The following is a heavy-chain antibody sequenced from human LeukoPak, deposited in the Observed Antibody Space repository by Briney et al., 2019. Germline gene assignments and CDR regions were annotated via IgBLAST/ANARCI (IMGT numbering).Heavy chain of an antibody. D-gene: IGHD3-16*02. CDR1: GFTFSDYS. Sequence: GGSLRLSCAASGFTFSDYSMNWVRQAPGKGLEWVSYISSSSSTIYYAGSVKGRFTISRDNARNSLYLQMNSLRDEDTAVYYCARDYLSGFDYWGQGTLVTVSS. CDR2: ISSSSSTI. CDR3: ARDYLSGFDY. J-gene: IGHJ4*02. V-gene: IGHV3-48*02.